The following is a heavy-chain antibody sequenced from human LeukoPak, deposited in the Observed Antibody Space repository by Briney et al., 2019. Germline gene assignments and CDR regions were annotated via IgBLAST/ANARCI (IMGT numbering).Heavy chain of an antibody. CDR2: ISGSGGST. Sequence: GGSLRLSCAASGFTFSSYAMSWVRQAPGKGLGWVSAISGSGGSTYYADSVKGRFTISRDNSKNTLYLQMNSLRAEETAVYYCAKDGHIAVAGTDWFDPWGQGTLVTVSS. D-gene: IGHD6-19*01. V-gene: IGHV3-23*01. CDR1: GFTFSSYA. CDR3: AKDGHIAVAGTDWFDP. J-gene: IGHJ5*02.